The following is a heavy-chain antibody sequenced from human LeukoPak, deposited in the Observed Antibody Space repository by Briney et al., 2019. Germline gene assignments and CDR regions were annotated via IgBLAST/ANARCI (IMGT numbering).Heavy chain of an antibody. CDR1: GFTFSSYG. J-gene: IGHJ4*02. D-gene: IGHD6-6*01. CDR2: IRCSSSYI. V-gene: IGHV3-21*01. CDR3: ARDHGSSSNY. Sequence: GGSLRLSCAASGFTFSSYGMSWVRQAPGKGLEWVSSIRCSSSYIYYADSVKGRFTISRDNSKNSLYLQMNSLRAEDTAVYYWARDHGSSSNYWGQGTLVTVSS.